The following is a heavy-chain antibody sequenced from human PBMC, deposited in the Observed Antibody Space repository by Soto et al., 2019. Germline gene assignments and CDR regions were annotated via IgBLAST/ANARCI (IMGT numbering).Heavy chain of an antibody. D-gene: IGHD1-26*01. Sequence: EVQLLESGGGLVQPGGSLRLSCAASGFTFSSYAMRWVRQAPVKGLEWVSAISGSGGSTYYADSVKGRFTISRDNAKTTLYLQMNSLRAEDTAVYYCARRGSGSYYDYWGQGPLVTVSS. V-gene: IGHV3-23*01. J-gene: IGHJ4*02. CDR2: ISGSGGST. CDR3: ARRGSGSYYDY. CDR1: GFTFSSYA.